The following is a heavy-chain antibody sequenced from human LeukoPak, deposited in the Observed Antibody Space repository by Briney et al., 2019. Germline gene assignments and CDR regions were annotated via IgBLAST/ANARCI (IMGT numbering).Heavy chain of an antibody. J-gene: IGHJ5*02. CDR3: ARSSFAGVVVVAASKGFDP. D-gene: IGHD2-15*01. Sequence: ASVKVSCKASGYTFTSYGISWVRQAPGQGLEWMGWISAYNGNTNYAQKLQGRVTMTTDTSTSTAYMELRSLGSDDTAVYYCARSSFAGVVVVAASKGFDPWGQGTLVTVSS. CDR2: ISAYNGNT. CDR1: GYTFTSYG. V-gene: IGHV1-18*01.